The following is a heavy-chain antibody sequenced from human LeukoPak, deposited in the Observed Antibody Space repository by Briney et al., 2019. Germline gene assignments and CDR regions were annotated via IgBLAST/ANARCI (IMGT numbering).Heavy chain of an antibody. J-gene: IGHJ5*01. CDR2: IKQDGSEK. Sequence: GGSLRLSRAASGFAFSSYCMTWVRQAPGKGLEWVANIKQDGSEKYYVDSVKGRFTISRDNAKNSLYLQMNSLRAEDTAVYYCARAYSSGWSYNWFDSWGQGTLVTVSS. V-gene: IGHV3-7*04. CDR3: ARAYSSGWSYNWFDS. D-gene: IGHD6-19*01. CDR1: GFAFSSYC.